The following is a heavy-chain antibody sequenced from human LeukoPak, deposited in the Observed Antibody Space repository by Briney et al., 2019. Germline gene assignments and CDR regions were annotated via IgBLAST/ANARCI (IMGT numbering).Heavy chain of an antibody. D-gene: IGHD3-10*01. CDR1: GGSISSGGYY. J-gene: IGHJ4*02. Sequence: SETLSLTCTVSGGSISSGGYYWSWIRQHPGKGLEWIGYIYYSGSTYYNPSLKSRVTISVDTSKNQFSLKLSSVTAADTAVYYCARATGLRGRGGDSDYRGQGTPVTVSS. CDR3: ARATGLRGRGGDSDY. V-gene: IGHV4-31*03. CDR2: IYYSGST.